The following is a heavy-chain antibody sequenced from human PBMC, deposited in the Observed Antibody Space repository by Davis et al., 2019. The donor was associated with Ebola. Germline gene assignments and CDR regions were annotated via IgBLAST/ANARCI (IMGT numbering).Heavy chain of an antibody. CDR2: IYWDDDR. V-gene: IGHV2-5*02. J-gene: IGHJ4*02. Sequence: SGPTLVKPTQTLTLTCTFSGFSLSTSAVGVGWIRQAPGKALEWLALIYWDDDRRYSPSLMSRLTISRDTSKNQVVLTVTNMDPVDTATYYCAHRPPGGYIDYWGQGTLVTVSS. D-gene: IGHD2-15*01. CDR1: GFSLSTSAVG. CDR3: AHRPPGGYIDY.